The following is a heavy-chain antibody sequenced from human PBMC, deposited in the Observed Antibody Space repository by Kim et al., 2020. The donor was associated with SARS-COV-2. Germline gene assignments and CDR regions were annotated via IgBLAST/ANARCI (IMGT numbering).Heavy chain of an antibody. J-gene: IGHJ3*02. V-gene: IGHV3-21*01. Sequence: GGSLRLSCAASGFTFSSYSMNWVRQAPGKGLEWVSSISSSSSYIYYADSVKGRFTISRDNAKNSLYLQMNSLRAEDTAVYYCARDERSYCGGDCYSGAFDIWGQGTMVTVSS. CDR3: ARDERSYCGGDCYSGAFDI. CDR1: GFTFSSYS. CDR2: ISSSSSYI. D-gene: IGHD2-21*02.